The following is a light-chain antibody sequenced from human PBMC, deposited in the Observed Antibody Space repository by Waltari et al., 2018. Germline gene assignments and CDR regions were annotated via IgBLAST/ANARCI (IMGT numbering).Light chain of an antibody. CDR3: KQYNSYLYT. V-gene: IGKV1-5*03. CDR1: HSISSW. Sequence: DIQMTQSPSTLSASVGDRVTITCRASHSISSWLACYQQKPGKAPKLLIYKASSLESGVPSRFSGSGSATEFTLTIRILQPDDFATYYCKQYNSYLYTFGQGTKLEIK. CDR2: KAS. J-gene: IGKJ2*01.